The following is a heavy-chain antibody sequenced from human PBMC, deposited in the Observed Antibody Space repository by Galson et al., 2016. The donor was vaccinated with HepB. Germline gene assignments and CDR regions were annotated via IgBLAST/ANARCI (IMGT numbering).Heavy chain of an antibody. CDR3: AREDYSSSSGAFDI. V-gene: IGHV1-69*13. CDR1: GGTFSSYA. CDR2: IIPIFGTV. J-gene: IGHJ3*02. D-gene: IGHD6-6*01. Sequence: SVKVSCKASGGTFSSYAISWVRQAPGQGLEWMGGIIPIFGTVHYAQKFQGRVTITADESTTTAYMELSSLRSEDTAVYFCAREDYSSSSGAFDIWGQGTMVTVSS.